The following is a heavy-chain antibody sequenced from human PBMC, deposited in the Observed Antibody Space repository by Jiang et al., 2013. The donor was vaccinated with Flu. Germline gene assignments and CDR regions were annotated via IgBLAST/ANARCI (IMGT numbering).Heavy chain of an antibody. J-gene: IGHJ4*02. CDR2: IRSDGSDK. Sequence: FTFSSYGMHWVRQAPGKGLEWVAFIRSDGSDKYYADSVKGRFTISRDSSKNTLYLQMNTLRAEDTAVYYCAKDSLGATYYFDYWGQGTLVTVSS. CDR1: FTFSSYG. D-gene: IGHD1-26*01. V-gene: IGHV3-30*02. CDR3: AKDSLGATYYFDY.